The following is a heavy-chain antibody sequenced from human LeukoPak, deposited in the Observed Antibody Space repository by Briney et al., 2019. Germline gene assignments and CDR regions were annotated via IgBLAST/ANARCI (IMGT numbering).Heavy chain of an antibody. Sequence: GRSLRLSCAASGFTFSSYAMHWVRQAPGKGLEWVAVISYDGSNKYYADSVKGRFTISRDNSKNTLYLQMNSLRAEDTAVYYCAKDPRQDGDFWTDAFDIWGQGTMVTVSS. J-gene: IGHJ3*02. V-gene: IGHV3-30-3*01. CDR3: AKDPRQDGDFWTDAFDI. D-gene: IGHD3-3*01. CDR1: GFTFSSYA. CDR2: ISYDGSNK.